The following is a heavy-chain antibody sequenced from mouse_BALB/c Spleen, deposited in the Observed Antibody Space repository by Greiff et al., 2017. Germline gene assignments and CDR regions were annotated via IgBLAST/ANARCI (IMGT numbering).Heavy chain of an antibody. Sequence: EVQLQQSGAELVKPGASVKLSCTASGFNFKDTYMHWVKQRPEQGLEWIGRIDPANGNTKYDPKFQGKATMTVDTSSNTAYLQLSSLTSEDTAVYYCASDYGFELAYWGQRNLVTVSA. J-gene: IGHJ3*01. V-gene: IGHV14-3*02. CDR2: IDPANGNT. CDR3: ASDYGFELAY. D-gene: IGHD2-2*01. CDR1: GFNFKDTY.